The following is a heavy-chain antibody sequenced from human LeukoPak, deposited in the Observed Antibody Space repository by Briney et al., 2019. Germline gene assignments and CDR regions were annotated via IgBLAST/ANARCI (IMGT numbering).Heavy chain of an antibody. CDR2: IIPIFGTA. V-gene: IGHV1-69*01. CDR3: ARSEWFGELLYWFDP. Sequence: GSSVKVSCKASEGTFSSYAISWVRQAPGQGLEWMGGIIPIFGTANYAQKFQGRVTITADESTSTAYMELSSLRSEDTAVYYCARSEWFGELLYWFDPWGQGTLVTVSS. CDR1: EGTFSSYA. D-gene: IGHD3-10*01. J-gene: IGHJ5*02.